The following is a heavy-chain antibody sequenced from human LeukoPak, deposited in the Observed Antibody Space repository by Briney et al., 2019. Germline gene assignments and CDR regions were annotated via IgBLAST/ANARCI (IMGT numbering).Heavy chain of an antibody. V-gene: IGHV3-23*01. CDR1: GFAFSTCA. Sequence: GGSLRLSCAASGFAFSTCAMSWVRQAPGKGLEGVASISGSGGSTYYADSVKGRFSISRDNSKNTVSLEMTSLRDEDTALYYCAKGGQNFDFWRFDYWGQGTLVPVSS. D-gene: IGHD3-3*01. CDR2: ISGSGGST. J-gene: IGHJ4*02. CDR3: AKGGQNFDFWRFDY.